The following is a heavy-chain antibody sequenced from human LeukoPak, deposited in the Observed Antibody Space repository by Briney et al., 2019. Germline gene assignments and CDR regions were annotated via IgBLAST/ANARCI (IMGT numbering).Heavy chain of an antibody. J-gene: IGHJ4*02. Sequence: GGSLRLSCTASGFSLSDYGINWVRQAPGKGLEWVSYINTGSSSIYYADSLKGRFTISRDDAKNSVYLQLNSLRAEDTALYYCARETSHCGGDCYDYWGQGPLLTVSS. V-gene: IGHV3-48*03. CDR3: ARETSHCGGDCYDY. D-gene: IGHD2-21*01. CDR1: GFSLSDYG. CDR2: INTGSSSI.